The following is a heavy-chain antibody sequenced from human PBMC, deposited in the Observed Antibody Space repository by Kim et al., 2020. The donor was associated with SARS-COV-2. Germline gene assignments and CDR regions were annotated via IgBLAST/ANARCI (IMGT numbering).Heavy chain of an antibody. CDR3: ARGVRFGELPHYYYYYGMDV. D-gene: IGHD3-10*01. CDR1: GYTFTGYY. J-gene: IGHJ6*02. Sequence: ASVKVSCKASGYTFTGYYMHWVRQAPGQGLEWMGWINPNSGGTNYAQKFQVWVTMTRDTSISTAYMELSRLRSDDTAVYYCARGVRFGELPHYYYYYGMDVWGQGTTVTVSS. V-gene: IGHV1-2*04. CDR2: INPNSGGT.